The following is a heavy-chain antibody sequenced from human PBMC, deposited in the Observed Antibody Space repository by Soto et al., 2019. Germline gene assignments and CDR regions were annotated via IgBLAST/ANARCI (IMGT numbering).Heavy chain of an antibody. D-gene: IGHD4-17*01. Sequence: PGPSVKVSCKASGYTFTSYAMHWVRQAPGQRLEWMGWINAGNGNTKYSQKFQGRVIITRDTSASTAYMELSSLRSEDTAVYYCAVHPLDYGDQPFDYWGQGTLVTVSS. CDR1: GYTFTSYA. CDR2: INAGNGNT. CDR3: AVHPLDYGDQPFDY. V-gene: IGHV1-3*01. J-gene: IGHJ4*02.